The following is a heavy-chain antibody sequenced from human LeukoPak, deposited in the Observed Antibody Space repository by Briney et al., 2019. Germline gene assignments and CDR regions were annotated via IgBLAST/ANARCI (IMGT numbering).Heavy chain of an antibody. Sequence: PGGSLRLSCAASGFTFSSYWMSWVRQAPGKGLERVANIKQDGSEKYYVDSVKGRFTISRDNAKNSLYLQMNSLRAEDTAVYYCARDGRDGYNTLDYWGQGTLVTVSS. V-gene: IGHV3-7*01. CDR2: IKQDGSEK. CDR1: GFTFSSYW. D-gene: IGHD5-24*01. CDR3: ARDGRDGYNTLDY. J-gene: IGHJ4*02.